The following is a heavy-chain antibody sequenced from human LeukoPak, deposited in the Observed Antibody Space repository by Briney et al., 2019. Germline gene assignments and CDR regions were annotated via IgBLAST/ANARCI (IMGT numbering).Heavy chain of an antibody. CDR3: ARGGGYCSSTSCSRRNAYYYYGMDV. J-gene: IGHJ6*02. CDR2: MNPNSGNT. V-gene: IGHV1-8*01. Sequence: ASVKVSCKASGYTFTRYDINWVRQATGQGLEWMGWMNPNSGNTGYAQKFQGRVTMTRNTSISTAYMELSNLRSGDTAVYYCARGGGYCSSTSCSRRNAYYYYGMDVWGQGTTVTVSS. D-gene: IGHD2-2*01. CDR1: GYTFTRYD.